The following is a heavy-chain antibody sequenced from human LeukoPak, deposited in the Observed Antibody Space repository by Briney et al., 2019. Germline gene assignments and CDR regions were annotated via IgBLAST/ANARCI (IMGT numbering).Heavy chain of an antibody. V-gene: IGHV3-21*04. CDR1: GFTFSSYS. J-gene: IGHJ4*02. CDR2: ISSSSSYI. Sequence: PGGSLRLSCAASGFTFSSYSMNWVRQAPGKGLEWVSSISSSSSYIYYADSVKGRFTISRGNSKNTLYLQMNSLRAEDTAVYYCAKDSGVVVVPAAIPGDYWGQGTLVTVSS. CDR3: AKDSGVVVVPAAIPGDY. D-gene: IGHD2-2*01.